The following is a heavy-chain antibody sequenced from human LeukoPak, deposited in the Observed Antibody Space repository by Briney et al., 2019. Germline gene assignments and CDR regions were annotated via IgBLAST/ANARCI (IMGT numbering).Heavy chain of an antibody. V-gene: IGHV4-38-2*02. J-gene: IGHJ4*02. D-gene: IGHD5-12*01. CDR1: GYSISSGYY. CDR3: ARDGGYGGYDDY. Sequence: PSETLSLTCTVSGYSISSGYYWGWIRRPPGKGLEWIGSIYHSGTTYYNPSLKSRVTISVDTSKNQFSLKLSSVTAADTAVYYCARDGGYGGYDDYWGQGTLVTVSS. CDR2: IYHSGTT.